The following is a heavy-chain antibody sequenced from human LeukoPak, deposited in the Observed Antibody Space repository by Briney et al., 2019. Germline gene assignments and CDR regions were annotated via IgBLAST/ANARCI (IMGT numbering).Heavy chain of an antibody. CDR3: ARGFPYYYDSSGY. CDR2: INHSGST. CDR1: GGSFSGYY. J-gene: IGHJ4*02. Sequence: PSETLSLTCAVYGGSFSGYYRSWIRQPPGKGLEWIGEINHSGSTNYNPSLKSRVTISVDTSKNQFSLKLSSVTAADTAVYYCARGFPYYYDSSGYWGQGTLVTVSS. D-gene: IGHD3-22*01. V-gene: IGHV4-34*01.